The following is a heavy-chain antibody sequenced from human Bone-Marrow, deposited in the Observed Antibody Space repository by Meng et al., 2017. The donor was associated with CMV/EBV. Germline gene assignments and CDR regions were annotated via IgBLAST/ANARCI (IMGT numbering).Heavy chain of an antibody. D-gene: IGHD1-26*01. V-gene: IGHV4-61*01. CDR3: ARGDAISGSDYYGLDV. Sequence: SETLSLTCTVSGAAILSGNYYWSWIRQPPGKGLEWMGYVYFTGTSTYNPSLKSRVTISIDTSENQFSLKVSSVTAADTAVYYCARGDAISGSDYYGLDVWGQGTTVTVPS. CDR2: VYFTGTS. J-gene: IGHJ6*02. CDR1: GAAILSGNYY.